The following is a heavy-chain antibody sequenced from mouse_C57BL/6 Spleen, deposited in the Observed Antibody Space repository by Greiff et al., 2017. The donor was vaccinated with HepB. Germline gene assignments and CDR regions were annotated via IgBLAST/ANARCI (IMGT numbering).Heavy chain of an antibody. V-gene: IGHV1-61*01. CDR3: AKGLGRWFAY. CDR1: GSTFTSYW. CDR2: IYPSDSET. D-gene: IGHD3-3*01. J-gene: IGHJ3*01. Sequence: QVQLQQPGAELVRPGSSVKLSCKASGSTFTSYWMDWVKQRPGQGLEWIGNIYPSDSETHYNQKFKDKATLTVDKSSSTAYMQLSSLTSEDSAVYYCAKGLGRWFAYWGQGTLVTVSA.